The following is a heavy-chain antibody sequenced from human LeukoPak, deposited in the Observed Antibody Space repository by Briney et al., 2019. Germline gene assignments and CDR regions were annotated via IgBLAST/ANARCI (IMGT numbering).Heavy chain of an antibody. J-gene: IGHJ6*02. D-gene: IGHD3-10*01. V-gene: IGHV3-21*01. CDR1: GFTFSSYS. CDR2: ISSSSSYI. CDR3: ARASSGSYYKGYYYGMDV. Sequence: GGSLRLSCAASGFTFSSYSMNWVRQAPGKGLEWVSSISSSSSYIYYADSVKGRFTISRDNAKNSLYLQMNSLRAEDTAVYYCARASSGSYYKGYYYGMDVGGQGTTVTVS.